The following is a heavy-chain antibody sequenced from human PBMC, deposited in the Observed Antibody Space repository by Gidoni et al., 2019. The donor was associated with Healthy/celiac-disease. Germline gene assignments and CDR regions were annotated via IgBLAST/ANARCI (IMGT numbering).Heavy chain of an antibody. V-gene: IGHV1-69*04. J-gene: IGHJ4*02. D-gene: IGHD2-15*01. CDR3: ARDPGYCSGGSCSGYFDY. CDR1: GGTFSSYA. Sequence: QVQLVQSGAEVKKPGSSVKVSCKASGGTFSSYAISWVRQAPGQGLEWMGRIIPILGIANYAQKFQGRVTITADKSTSTAYMELSSLRSEDTAVYYCARDPGYCSGGSCSGYFDYWGQGTLVTVSS. CDR2: IIPILGIA.